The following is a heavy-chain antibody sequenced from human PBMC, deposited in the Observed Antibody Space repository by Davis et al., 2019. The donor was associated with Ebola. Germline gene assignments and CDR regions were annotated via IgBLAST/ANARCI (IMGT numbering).Heavy chain of an antibody. D-gene: IGHD5-18*01. J-gene: IGHJ3*02. Sequence: GGSLRLSCAASGFTFSSYSMNWVRQAPGKGLEWVSYISSSSSTIYYADSVKGRFTISRDNAKNSLYLQRNSLRAEDTAVYYCARDPTWIQLWFDAFDIWGQGTMVTVSS. CDR2: ISSSSSTI. CDR3: ARDPTWIQLWFDAFDI. V-gene: IGHV3-48*04. CDR1: GFTFSSYS.